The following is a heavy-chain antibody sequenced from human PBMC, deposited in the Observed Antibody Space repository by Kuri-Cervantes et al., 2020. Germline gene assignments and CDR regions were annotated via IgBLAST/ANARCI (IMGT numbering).Heavy chain of an antibody. CDR2: IKQDGSAR. V-gene: IGHV3-7*01. CDR1: GFTFSTYW. CDR3: ARGNRNTKDAFDI. D-gene: IGHD1-14*01. J-gene: IGHJ3*02. Sequence: GESLKISCAASGFTFSTYWMSWVRQAPGKGLEWVASIKQDGSARYYADSVKGRFTISRDNVKNSLYLQVSSPRAEDTAVYYCARGNRNTKDAFDIWGQGTVVTVSS.